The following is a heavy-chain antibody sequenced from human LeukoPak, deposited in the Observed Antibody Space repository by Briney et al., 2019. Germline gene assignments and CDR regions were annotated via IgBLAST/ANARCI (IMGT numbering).Heavy chain of an antibody. V-gene: IGHV3-23*01. CDR1: GFTFSSYA. Sequence: PGGSLRLSCAASGFTFSSYAMSWVRQAPGKGLEWVSLISGSGSTYYADSVKGRFTISRDNSKNTLYLQVNSLRAEDTAMYYCAKIGTVFPRRFFDYWGQGALVNVSS. J-gene: IGHJ4*02. CDR3: AKIGTVFPRRFFDY. D-gene: IGHD1-14*01. CDR2: ISGSGST.